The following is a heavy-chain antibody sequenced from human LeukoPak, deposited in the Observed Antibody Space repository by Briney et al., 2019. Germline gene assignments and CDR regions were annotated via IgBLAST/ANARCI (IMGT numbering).Heavy chain of an antibody. CDR2: IIPIFGTA. CDR3: ARAAYSSGWYQVYYYMDV. V-gene: IGHV1-69*06. Sequence: GASVKVSCKASGGTFSSYAISWVRQAPGQGLEWMGGIIPIFGTADYAQKFQGRVTITADKSTSTAYMELSSLRSEDTAVYYCARAAYSSGWYQVYYYMDVWGKGTTVTVSS. CDR1: GGTFSSYA. D-gene: IGHD6-19*01. J-gene: IGHJ6*03.